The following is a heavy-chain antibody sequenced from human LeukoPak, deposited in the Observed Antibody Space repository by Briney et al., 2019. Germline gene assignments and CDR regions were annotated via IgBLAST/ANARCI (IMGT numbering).Heavy chain of an antibody. CDR3: ARPNYYDSSGYYY. CDR2: IYHSGST. J-gene: IGHJ4*02. V-gene: IGHV4-38-2*02. Sequence: SETLSLTCTVSGYSISSGYYWGWIRQPPGKGLEWIGSIYHSGSTYYNPSLKSRVTISVDTSKNQFSLKLSSVTAADTAVYYCARPNYYDSSGYYYWGQGTLVTVSS. CDR1: GYSISSGYY. D-gene: IGHD3-22*01.